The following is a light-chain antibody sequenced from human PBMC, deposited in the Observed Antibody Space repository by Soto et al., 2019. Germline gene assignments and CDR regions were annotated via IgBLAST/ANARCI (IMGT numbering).Light chain of an antibody. CDR1: QSVISSY. V-gene: IGKV3D-7*01. CDR2: GAS. J-gene: IGKJ4*01. CDR3: QQDYNLPPLT. Sequence: LAPRGRVTLSCRASQSVISSYLTWYQQKPGQAPRLLIYGASTRATGIPARFSGSGSGTDFTLTISSLQPEDFAVYYCQQDYNLPPLTFGGGTKVEIK.